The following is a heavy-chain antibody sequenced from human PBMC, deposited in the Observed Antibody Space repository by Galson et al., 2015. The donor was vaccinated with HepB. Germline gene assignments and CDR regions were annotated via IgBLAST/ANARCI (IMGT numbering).Heavy chain of an antibody. CDR3: ARGRRTTVATREYFDL. CDR1: GGSFSGYY. Sequence: SETLSLTCAVYGGSFSGYYWSWIRQPPGKGLEWIGEINHSGSTNYNPSLKSRVTISVDTSKNQFSLKLSSVTAADTAVYYRARGRRTTVATREYFDLWGRGTLVTVSS. V-gene: IGHV4-34*01. D-gene: IGHD4-11*01. J-gene: IGHJ2*01. CDR2: INHSGST.